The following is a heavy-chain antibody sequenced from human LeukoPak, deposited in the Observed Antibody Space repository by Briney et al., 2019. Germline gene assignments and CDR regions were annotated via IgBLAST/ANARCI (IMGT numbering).Heavy chain of an antibody. V-gene: IGHV3-23*01. CDR1: GFTFSSYA. Sequence: GGSLRLSCSASGFTFSSYAMSWVRQAPGKGLEWVSAISGSGGSTYYADSVKGRFTISRDNSKNTLYLQMNSLRAEDTAVYYCAKDLAVAGRVGAFDIWGQGTMVTVSS. CDR2: ISGSGGST. J-gene: IGHJ3*02. D-gene: IGHD6-19*01. CDR3: AKDLAVAGRVGAFDI.